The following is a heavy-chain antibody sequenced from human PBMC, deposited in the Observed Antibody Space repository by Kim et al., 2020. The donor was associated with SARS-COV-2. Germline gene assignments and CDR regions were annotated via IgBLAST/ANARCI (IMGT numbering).Heavy chain of an antibody. D-gene: IGHD1-26*01. CDR3: ARQGASGTYLQRGPEAFDI. J-gene: IGHJ3*02. CDR2: ISAYNGNT. V-gene: IGHV1-18*04. Sequence: ASVKVSCKASGYTFTSYGISWVRQAPGQGLEWMGWISAYNGNTNYAQKLQGRVTMTTDTSTSTAYMELRSLRSDDTAVYYCARQGASGTYLQRGPEAFDIWGQGTMVTVSS. CDR1: GYTFTSYG.